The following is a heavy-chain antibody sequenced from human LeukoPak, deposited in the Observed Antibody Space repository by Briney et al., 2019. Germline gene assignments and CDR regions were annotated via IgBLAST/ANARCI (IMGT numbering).Heavy chain of an antibody. J-gene: IGHJ4*02. CDR2: IYYSGST. Sequence: SETLSLTCTVSGDSISSSSYYWGWIRQPPGKGLGWIGSIYYSGSTYYSPSLKSRLTISVDTSKNQFSLRLTSVTAADTAVYYCASAPRRGSIGGLDYWGQGILVTVSS. V-gene: IGHV4-39*01. CDR1: GDSISSSSYY. CDR3: ASAPRRGSIGGLDY. D-gene: IGHD3-10*01.